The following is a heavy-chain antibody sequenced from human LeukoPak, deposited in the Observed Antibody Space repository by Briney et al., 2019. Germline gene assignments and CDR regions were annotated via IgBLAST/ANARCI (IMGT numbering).Heavy chain of an antibody. V-gene: IGHV3-74*01. CDR2: INGDGSIT. CDR1: GFTFSTSW. D-gene: IGHD6-6*01. CDR3: RYGSSSGDY. Sequence: GGSLRLSCAASGFTFSTSWMNWVRQAPGKGPVWVSRINGDGSITTYADSVKDRFTISRDNAKNALSLQMNSLRAEDTAVYYCRYGSSSGDYWGQGTLVTVSS. J-gene: IGHJ4*02.